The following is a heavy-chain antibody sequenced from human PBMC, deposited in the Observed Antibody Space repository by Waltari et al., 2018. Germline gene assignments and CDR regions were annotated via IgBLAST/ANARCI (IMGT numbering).Heavy chain of an antibody. CDR2: LYYSGST. V-gene: IGHV4-30-4*08. J-gene: IGHJ4*02. Sequence: QVQLQESGPGLVKPSQTLSLTCTVSGGSISSGDYYWSWIRQPPGKGLEWIGYLYYSGSTYYNPSLKSRVTISVDTSKNQFSLKLSSVTAADTAVYYCARTDCSSTSCYMGTYYFDYWGQGTLVTVSS. CDR1: GGSISSGDYY. CDR3: ARTDCSSTSCYMGTYYFDY. D-gene: IGHD2-2*02.